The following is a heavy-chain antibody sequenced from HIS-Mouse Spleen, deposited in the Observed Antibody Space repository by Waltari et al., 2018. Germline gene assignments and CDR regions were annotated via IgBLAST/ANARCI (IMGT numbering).Heavy chain of an antibody. J-gene: IGHJ4*02. CDR1: GGSFSGYY. Sequence: AGLLKPSETLSLPCAVYGGSFSGYYWSWIRQPPGKGLEWIGEINHSGSTNYNPSLKSRVTISVDTSKNQFSLKLSSVTAADTAVYYCVGVIAAAGPFDYWGQGTLVTVSS. V-gene: IGHV4-34*01. CDR3: VGVIAAAGPFDY. D-gene: IGHD6-13*01. CDR2: INHSGST.